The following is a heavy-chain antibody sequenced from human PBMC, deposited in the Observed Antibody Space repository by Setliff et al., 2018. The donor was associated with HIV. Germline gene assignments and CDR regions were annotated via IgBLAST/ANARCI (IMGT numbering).Heavy chain of an antibody. CDR1: GYTFTNYA. CDR2: INAGNGNT. D-gene: IGHD5-12*01. J-gene: IGHJ4*02. CDR3: ARVGERWLQFYYFDN. Sequence: ASVKVSCKASGYTFTNYAMHWVRQAPGQRLEWMGWINAGNGNTKYSQKFQGRVTMTRGTSSGTVYMELCGLRFEDTAMYYCARVGERWLQFYYFDNWGQGTLVTVSS. V-gene: IGHV1-3*01.